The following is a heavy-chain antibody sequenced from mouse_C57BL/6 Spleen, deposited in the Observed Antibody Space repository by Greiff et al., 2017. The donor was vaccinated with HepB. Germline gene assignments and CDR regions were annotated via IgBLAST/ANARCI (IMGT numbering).Heavy chain of an antibody. D-gene: IGHD4-1*01. V-gene: IGHV5-15*01. CDR1: GFTFSDYG. Sequence: EVHLVESGGGLVQPGGSLKLSCAASGFTFSDYGMAWVRQAPRKGPEWVAFISNLAYSIYYADTVTGRFTISRENAKNTLYLEMSSLRSEDTAMYYCARGLLTGTGFAYWGQGTLVTVSA. CDR3: ARGLLTGTGFAY. J-gene: IGHJ3*01. CDR2: ISNLAYSI.